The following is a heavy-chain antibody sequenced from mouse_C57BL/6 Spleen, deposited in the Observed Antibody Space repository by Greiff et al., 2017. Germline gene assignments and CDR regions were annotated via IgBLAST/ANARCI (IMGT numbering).Heavy chain of an antibody. J-gene: IGHJ2*01. D-gene: IGHD1-1*01. CDR2: IYPGDGDT. Sequence: QVQLKESGAELVKPGASVKISCKASGYAFSSYWMNWVKQRPGKGLEWIGQIYPGDGDTNYNGKFKGKATLTADKSSSTAYMQRSSLTSEDSAVYFCARAHTTVVASDYWGQGTTLTVSS. CDR1: GYAFSSYW. V-gene: IGHV1-80*01. CDR3: ARAHTTVVASDY.